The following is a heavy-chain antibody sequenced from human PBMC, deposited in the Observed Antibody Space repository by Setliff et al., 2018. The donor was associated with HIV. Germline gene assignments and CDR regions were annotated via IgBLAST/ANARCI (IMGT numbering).Heavy chain of an antibody. D-gene: IGHD4-17*01. J-gene: IGHJ4*02. CDR1: GGSVSTSSYS. CDR2: IYHTGKT. CDR3: ARYSTLTTNFDY. V-gene: IGHV4-39*01. Sequence: SETLSLTCTVSGGSVSTSSYSWGWIRQPPEKGLEWIGTIYHTGKTYYNSSLNSRVTIAVDTSKDQFSLNLSTVTAADTAVYYCARYSTLTTNFDYWGQGTLVTISS.